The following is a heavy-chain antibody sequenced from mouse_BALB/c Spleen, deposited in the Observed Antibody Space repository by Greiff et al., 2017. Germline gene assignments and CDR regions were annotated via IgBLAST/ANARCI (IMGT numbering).Heavy chain of an antibody. Sequence: QVQLKESGPGLVAPSQSLSITCTVSGFSLTSYDISWIRQPPGKGLEWLGVIWTGGGTNYNSAFMSRLSISKDNSKSQVFLKMNSLQTDDTAIYYCVRDRAYYGNTETFAYWGQGTLVTVSA. CDR1: GFSLTSYD. D-gene: IGHD2-10*01. CDR2: IWTGGGT. CDR3: VRDRAYYGNTETFAY. J-gene: IGHJ3*01. V-gene: IGHV2-9-2*01.